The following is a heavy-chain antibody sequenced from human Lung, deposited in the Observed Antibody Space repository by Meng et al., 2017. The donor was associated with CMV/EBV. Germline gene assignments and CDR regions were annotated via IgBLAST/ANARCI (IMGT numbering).Heavy chain of an antibody. Sequence: SETLSLXCTVSGGSISSSSYYWGWIRQPPGKGLEWIGSIYYSGSTYYNPSLKSRVTISVDTSKNQFSLKLSSVTAADTAVYYCASTNYDFWSGYWRGNFDYWGKG. CDR3: ASTNYDFWSGYWRGNFDY. J-gene: IGHJ4*02. CDR2: IYYSGST. V-gene: IGHV4-39*07. CDR1: GGSISSSSYY. D-gene: IGHD3-3*01.